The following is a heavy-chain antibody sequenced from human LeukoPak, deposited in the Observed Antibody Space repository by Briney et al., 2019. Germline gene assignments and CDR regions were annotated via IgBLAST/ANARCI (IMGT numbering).Heavy chain of an antibody. V-gene: IGHV3-21*06. Sequence: GGSLRLSCAASGFTFSSYSMNWVRRAPGKGLEWVSSISSSSSYIYYADSVKGRFTISRDNGKNSLYLQMNSLRAEDTAVYYCARDGPVFGAFDIWGQGTMVTVSS. CDR3: ARDGPVFGAFDI. J-gene: IGHJ3*02. CDR2: ISSSSSYI. CDR1: GFTFSSYS. D-gene: IGHD3-16*01.